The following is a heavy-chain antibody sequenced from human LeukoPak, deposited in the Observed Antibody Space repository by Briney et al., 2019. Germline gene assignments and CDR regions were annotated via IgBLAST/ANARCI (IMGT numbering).Heavy chain of an antibody. CDR2: ISSGSSTI. CDR1: GFIFSDYN. D-gene: IGHD3-22*01. CDR3: AREPPGNYDSSGHYYAYFDC. V-gene: IGHV3-48*02. J-gene: IGHJ4*02. Sequence: GGSLRLSCAGSGFIFSDYNMNWVRQAPGKGLEWVSYISSGSSTIYYADSVKGRFTISRDNAKNSLYLQMNSLTDGDTAVYYCAREPPGNYDSSGHYYAYFDCWGQGTLVTVSS.